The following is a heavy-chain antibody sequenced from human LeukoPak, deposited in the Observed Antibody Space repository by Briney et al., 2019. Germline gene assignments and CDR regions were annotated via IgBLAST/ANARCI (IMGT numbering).Heavy chain of an antibody. D-gene: IGHD1-14*01. V-gene: IGHV4-38-2*01. CDR1: GYSISSGYY. CDR2: IYHSGIT. CDR3: ARQPDARPGYFQH. Sequence: SETLSLTCAVSGYSISSGYYWGWIRQPPGKGLDWIGSIYHSGITYYNPSLKSRVTISVDTSKNQFSLKLSSVTAADTAVYYCARQPDARPGYFQHWGQGTLVTVSS. J-gene: IGHJ1*01.